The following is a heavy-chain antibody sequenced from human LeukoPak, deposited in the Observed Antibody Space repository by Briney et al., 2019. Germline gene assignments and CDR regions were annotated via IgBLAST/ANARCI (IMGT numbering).Heavy chain of an antibody. CDR2: ISSSSSTI. CDR1: GFTFSSYS. V-gene: IGHV3-48*04. J-gene: IGHJ4*02. Sequence: GGSLRLSCTASGFTFSSYSMNWVRQAPGKGLEWVSSISSSSSTIYYADSVKGRFTISRDNAKNSLYLQMNSLRAEDTAVYYCARDQSGWLPFDYWGQGTLVTVSS. D-gene: IGHD6-19*01. CDR3: ARDQSGWLPFDY.